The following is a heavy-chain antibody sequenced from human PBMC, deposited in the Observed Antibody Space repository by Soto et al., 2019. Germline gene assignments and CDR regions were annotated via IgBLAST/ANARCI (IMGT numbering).Heavy chain of an antibody. J-gene: IGHJ4*02. V-gene: IGHV1-3*01. CDR1: GYTFTSYA. Sequence: GASVKVSCKASGYTFTSYAMHWVRQAPGQRLEWMGWINAGNGNTKYSQKFQGRVTITRDTSASTAYMELSSLRPEDTAVYYCARGPGYSSTQPLDYWGQGTLVTVSS. D-gene: IGHD6-13*01. CDR3: ARGPGYSSTQPLDY. CDR2: INAGNGNT.